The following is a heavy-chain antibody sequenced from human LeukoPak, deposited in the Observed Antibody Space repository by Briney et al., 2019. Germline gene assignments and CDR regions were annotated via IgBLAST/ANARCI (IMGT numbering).Heavy chain of an antibody. V-gene: IGHV1-18*01. D-gene: IGHD2-15*01. J-gene: IGHJ6*03. CDR2: ISAYSDNT. CDR1: GYTFTSYD. Sequence: GASVKVSCKSSGYTFTSYDISWVRQAPGQGLEWMGWISAYSDNTNYAQKLQGRVTMTTDTSSSTAYTELRSLRSDDTAVYYCARAYCSGGSCYSFYYYYYMDVWGKGTTVTVSS. CDR3: ARAYCSGGSCYSFYYYYYMDV.